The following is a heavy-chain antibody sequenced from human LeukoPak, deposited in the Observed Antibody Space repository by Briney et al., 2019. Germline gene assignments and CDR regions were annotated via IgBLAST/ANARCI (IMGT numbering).Heavy chain of an antibody. CDR2: ISSSSNTI. CDR1: GFTFSTYS. CDR3: AKGVVVAPDVTPFDY. V-gene: IGHV3-48*04. Sequence: GGSLRLSCAASGFTFSTYSMTWVRQAPGKGLEWVSYISSSSNTIYYADSVKGRFTISRDNSKNTLYLQMNSLRAEDTAVYYCAKGVVVAPDVTPFDYWGQGTLVTVSS. J-gene: IGHJ4*02. D-gene: IGHD2-2*01.